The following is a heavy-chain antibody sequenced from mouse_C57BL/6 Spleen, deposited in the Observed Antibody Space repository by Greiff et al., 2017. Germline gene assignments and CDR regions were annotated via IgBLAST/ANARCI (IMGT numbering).Heavy chain of an antibody. CDR2: ISYDGSN. Sequence: EVQLQESGPGLVKPSQSLSLTCSVTGYSITSGYYWNCIRQFPGNKLEWMGYISYDGSNNYNPSLKNRSSITRDTSTNQFFLKLNSVTTEDTTTYYCGSIDGYSDAIDYWGQGTPVTVSS. D-gene: IGHD2-3*01. V-gene: IGHV3-6*01. CDR1: GYSITSGYY. J-gene: IGHJ4*01. CDR3: GSIDGYSDAIDY.